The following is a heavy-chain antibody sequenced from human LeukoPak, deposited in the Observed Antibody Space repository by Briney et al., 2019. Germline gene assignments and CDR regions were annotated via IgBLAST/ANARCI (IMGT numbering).Heavy chain of an antibody. Sequence: GGSLRLSCAASGFTFSSYSMNWVRQAPGKGLEWVSSISSSSGYIYYADSVKGRFTISRDNAKNSLYLQMNSLRAEDTAVYYCARDQGPGSCSSTSCYWQTDYWGQGTLVTVSS. V-gene: IGHV3-21*01. CDR3: ARDQGPGSCSSTSCYWQTDY. D-gene: IGHD2-2*01. J-gene: IGHJ4*02. CDR2: ISSSSGYI. CDR1: GFTFSSYS.